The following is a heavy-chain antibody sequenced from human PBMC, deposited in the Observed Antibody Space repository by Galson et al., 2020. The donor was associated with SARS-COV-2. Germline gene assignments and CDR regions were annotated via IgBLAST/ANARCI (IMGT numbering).Heavy chain of an antibody. J-gene: IGHJ3*02. Sequence: GGSLRPPCAASGFTFSNHAMSWARQAPGKGLEWVPGITSSGTGTNNPDPVKGRLTISRDNFKNTLYLQMNALRAEDTAVYYCAKSGYSDGSDAFDMWGQGTMVTVSS. V-gene: IGHV3-23*01. CDR1: GFTFSNHA. CDR2: ITSSGTGT. CDR3: AKSGYSDGSDAFDM. D-gene: IGHD5-12*01.